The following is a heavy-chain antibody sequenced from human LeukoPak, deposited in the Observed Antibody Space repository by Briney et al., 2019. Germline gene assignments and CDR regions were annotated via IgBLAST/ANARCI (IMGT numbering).Heavy chain of an antibody. D-gene: IGHD2-2*01. CDR2: ISYDGSNK. J-gene: IGHJ6*02. V-gene: IGHV3-30*18. CDR3: AKDDTSCYVGPCYYYGMDV. CDR1: GFTFSSYG. Sequence: GGSLRLSCAASGFTFSSYGMHWVRQAPGKGLEWVAVISYDGSNKYYADSVKGRFTISRDNSKNTLYLQMNSLRAEDTAVYYCAKDDTSCYVGPCYYYGMDVWGQGTTVTVSS.